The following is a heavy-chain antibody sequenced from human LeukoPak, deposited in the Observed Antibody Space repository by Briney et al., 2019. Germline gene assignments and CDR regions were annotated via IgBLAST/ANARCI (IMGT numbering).Heavy chain of an antibody. CDR1: GDSVSSNSAA. Sequence: SHTLSLSCAISGDSVSSNSAAWNWIRQSPSRGLEWLGRTYYRSKWYNDYAVSVKSRITINPDTSKNQFSLQLNSVTPEDTAVYYFFCQAEDGIRDYYGSGSWGDAFDIWGQGTMVTVSS. D-gene: IGHD3-10*01. CDR2: TYYRSKWYN. V-gene: IGHV6-1*01. J-gene: IGHJ3*02. CDR3: FCQAEDGIRDYYGSGSWGDAFDI.